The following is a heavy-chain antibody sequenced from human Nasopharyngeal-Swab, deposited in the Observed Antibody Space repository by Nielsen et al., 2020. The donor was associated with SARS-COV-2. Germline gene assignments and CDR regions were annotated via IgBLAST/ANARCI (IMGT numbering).Heavy chain of an antibody. Sequence: PETLSLTCTVSGYSISSGYYWAWIRHSPGKGLEWIGSVQSAGNTYYNPSLESRVTISKDSSKNKFSLMLRSVTAADTAVYYCARELSNTPKYNWFAPWGQGALVTVSS. D-gene: IGHD3-16*02. J-gene: IGHJ5*02. CDR2: VQSAGNT. CDR3: ARELSNTPKYNWFAP. CDR1: GYSISSGYY. V-gene: IGHV4-38-2*02.